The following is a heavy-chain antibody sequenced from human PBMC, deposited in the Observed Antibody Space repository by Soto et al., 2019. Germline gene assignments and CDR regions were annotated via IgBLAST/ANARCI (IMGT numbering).Heavy chain of an antibody. Sequence: QVQLVESGGGVVQPGRSLRLSCAASGFSFSNYGMHWVRQSPGKGLEWVAVMWYDGTIQNYADSVKGRFSISRDTSKNTLYLQMNSLTADDTAVYYCARRAPHGGYFDYWGQGTLVTVSS. CDR1: GFSFSNYG. CDR3: ARRAPHGGYFDY. CDR2: MWYDGTIQ. V-gene: IGHV3-33*01. J-gene: IGHJ4*02.